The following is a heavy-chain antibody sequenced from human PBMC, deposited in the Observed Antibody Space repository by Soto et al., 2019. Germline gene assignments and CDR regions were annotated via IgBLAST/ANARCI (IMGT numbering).Heavy chain of an antibody. J-gene: IGHJ4*02. D-gene: IGHD3-22*01. V-gene: IGHV5-51*01. CDR3: ARRPYYDDRNNYYYYFDY. CDR1: GYSFTSYW. CDR2: IYPGDSTI. Sequence: GESLKISCKGSGYSFTSYWIGWVRQMPGKGLEWMGIIYPGDSTIRYSPSFQGQVTISADKSISTAYLQWSSLKASDTAMYYCARRPYYDDRNNYYYYFDYWGQGTLVTVSS.